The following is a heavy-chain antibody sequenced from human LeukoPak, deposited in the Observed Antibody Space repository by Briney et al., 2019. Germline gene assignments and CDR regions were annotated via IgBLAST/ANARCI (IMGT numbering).Heavy chain of an antibody. Sequence: PGGSLRLSCAASGFTFSSYSMNWVRQAPGKGLEWVSSVSSSSSYIYYADSVKGRFTISRDNSKNTLYLQMNSLRSEDTAVYYCARGGSSWYGGVNWFDPWGQGTLVTVSS. CDR2: VSSSSSYI. V-gene: IGHV3-21*04. CDR3: ARGGSSWYGGVNWFDP. J-gene: IGHJ5*02. D-gene: IGHD6-13*01. CDR1: GFTFSSYS.